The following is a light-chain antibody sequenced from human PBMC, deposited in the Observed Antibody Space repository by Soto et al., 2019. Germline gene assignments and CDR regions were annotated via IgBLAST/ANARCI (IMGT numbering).Light chain of an antibody. J-gene: IGKJ1*01. V-gene: IGKV3-11*01. CDR3: QQRSNRPPGT. CDR2: DAS. Sequence: EIVLTQSPATLSLSLGDRATLSCRASQSVSSYLAWYQQKPGQAPRLLIYDASNRATGIPARFSGSGSGTAYTLPTISREPADFAVYYCQQRSNRPPGTFGQGTKVEIK. CDR1: QSVSSY.